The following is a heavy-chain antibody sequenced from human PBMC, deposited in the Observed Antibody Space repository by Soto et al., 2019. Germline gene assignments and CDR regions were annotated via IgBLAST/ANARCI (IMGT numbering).Heavy chain of an antibody. CDR3: LYGNYCPLPRY. Sequence: PGGSLRLSCAASGFTVSSNCMSWVRRAPGKGLECVSLIYSGGGPYYTDSVKGRFTISRDNSKNTLYLQMASLRAEDTAVYYCLYGNYCPLPRYWGQGTLVTVSS. D-gene: IGHD4-17*01. J-gene: IGHJ4*02. CDR1: GFTVSSNC. V-gene: IGHV3-53*01. CDR2: IYSGGGP.